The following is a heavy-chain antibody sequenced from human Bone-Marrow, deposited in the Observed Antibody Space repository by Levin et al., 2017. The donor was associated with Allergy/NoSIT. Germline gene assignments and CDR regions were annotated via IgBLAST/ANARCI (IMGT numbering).Heavy chain of an antibody. CDR3: VRDDDLGWFDP. D-gene: IGHD3-3*01. CDR2: IYSRGNI. CDR1: GGSMDTYY. Sequence: SETLSLTCSVSGGSMDTYYWNWIRQSAGKGLEWIGRIYSRGNIKYNPSLKSRVTMSVDMSKNQLSLKLTSVTAADTAIYYCVRDDDLGWFDPWGQGTRVIVSS. V-gene: IGHV4-4*07. J-gene: IGHJ5*02.